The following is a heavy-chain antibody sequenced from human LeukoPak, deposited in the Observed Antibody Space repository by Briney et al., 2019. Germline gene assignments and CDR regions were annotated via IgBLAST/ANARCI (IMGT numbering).Heavy chain of an antibody. J-gene: IGHJ4*02. D-gene: IGHD6-13*01. CDR2: IWYDGNNE. Sequence: GGSLRLSCAASGFPFSRYGMQWVRQAPGKGLSWVALIWYDGNNETYADSVKGRFTISRDNSKNTVYLQMKSLRVEDTAVYYCVPHKRSWYQGNYLDYWGQGTLVTVSS. V-gene: IGHV3-33*01. CDR1: GFPFSRYG. CDR3: VPHKRSWYQGNYLDY.